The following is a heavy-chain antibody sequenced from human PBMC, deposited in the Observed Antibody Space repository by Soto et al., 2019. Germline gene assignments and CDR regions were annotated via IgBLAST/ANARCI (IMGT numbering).Heavy chain of an antibody. CDR2: ISYDGSNK. J-gene: IGHJ6*02. V-gene: IGHV3-30*18. Sequence: QVQLVESGGGVVQPGRSLRLSCAASGFTFSSYGMHWVRQAPGKGLEWVAVISYDGSNKYYADSVKGRFTISRDNSKNTLYLQMNSLRAEDTAVYYCAKSPGGGDSGGGMDVWRQGTTVTVSS. CDR1: GFTFSSYG. D-gene: IGHD4-17*01. CDR3: AKSPGGGDSGGGMDV.